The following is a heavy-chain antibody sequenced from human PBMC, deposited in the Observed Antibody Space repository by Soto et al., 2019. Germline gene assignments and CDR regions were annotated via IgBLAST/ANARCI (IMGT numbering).Heavy chain of an antibody. CDR2: IIPIFGTA. CDR3: ARDRGCSSTSCWGLEYNWFDP. Sequence: QVQLVQTGAEVKKPGSSVKVSCKASGGTFSSYAISWVRQAPGQGLEWMGGIIPIFGTANYAQKFQGRVKITADESTSTDYMELSSLRSEDTAVYYCARDRGCSSTSCWGLEYNWFDPWGQGTLVTVSS. D-gene: IGHD2-2*01. CDR1: GGTFSSYA. J-gene: IGHJ5*02. V-gene: IGHV1-69*01.